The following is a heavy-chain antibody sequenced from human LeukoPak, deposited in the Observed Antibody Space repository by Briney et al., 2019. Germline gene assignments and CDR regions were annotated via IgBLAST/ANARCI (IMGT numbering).Heavy chain of an antibody. CDR3: ARDKDLERFGEPEGAFDI. D-gene: IGHD3-10*01. V-gene: IGHV4-39*07. CDR1: GGSISSSSYY. CDR2: IYYSGST. Sequence: PSETLSLTCTVSGGSISSSSYYWGWIRQPPGKGLEWIGSIYYSGSTYYNPSLKSRVTISVDTSKNQFSLKLSSVTAADTAVYYCARDKDLERFGEPEGAFDIWGQGTMVTVSS. J-gene: IGHJ3*02.